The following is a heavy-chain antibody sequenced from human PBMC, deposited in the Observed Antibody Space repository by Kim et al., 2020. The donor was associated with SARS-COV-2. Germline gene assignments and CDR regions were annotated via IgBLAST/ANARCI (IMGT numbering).Heavy chain of an antibody. CDR3: AREDYGGDSRGFDY. Sequence: SQTLSLTCAISGDSVSSNSAAWNWVRQSPSRGLEWLGRTFYSSKWYNEYALSVKSRITINPDTSKNQFYLHLNSVTPEDTALYYCAREDYGGDSRGFDYWGQGSLVTVSS. D-gene: IGHD2-21*02. CDR2: TFYSSKWYN. J-gene: IGHJ4*02. CDR1: GDSVSSNSAA. V-gene: IGHV6-1*01.